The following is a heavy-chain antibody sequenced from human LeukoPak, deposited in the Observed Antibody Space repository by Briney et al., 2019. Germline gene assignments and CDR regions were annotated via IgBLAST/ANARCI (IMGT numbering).Heavy chain of an antibody. V-gene: IGHV3-64*01. CDR2: ICSNGGST. J-gene: IGHJ4*02. CDR1: GFTFSSYA. D-gene: IGHD3-22*01. Sequence: GGSLRLSCAASGFTFSSYAMHWVRQAPGKGLEYDSAICSNGGSTYYANSVKGRFTISRDNSKNTLYLQMGSLRAEDMAVYYCARDKYYDSSGYYFYFDYWGQGTLVTVSS. CDR3: ARDKYYDSSGYYFYFDY.